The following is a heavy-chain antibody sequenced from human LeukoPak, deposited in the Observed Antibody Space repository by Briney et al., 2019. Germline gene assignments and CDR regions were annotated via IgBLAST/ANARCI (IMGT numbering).Heavy chain of an antibody. J-gene: IGHJ5*02. Sequence: SETLSLTCTVSGGSISSSNNYWGWVRQPPGKGLECIGSIYYSGTTYYNPSLKSRVTISVDTSKNQFSLKLSSVTAADTAVYYCARVRGVIIPPNWFDPWGQGTLVTVSS. D-gene: IGHD3-10*01. CDR3: ARVRGVIIPPNWFDP. CDR2: IYYSGTT. V-gene: IGHV4-39*01. CDR1: GGSISSSNNY.